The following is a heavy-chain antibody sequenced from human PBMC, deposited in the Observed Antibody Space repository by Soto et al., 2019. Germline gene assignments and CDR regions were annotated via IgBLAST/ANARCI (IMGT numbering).Heavy chain of an antibody. D-gene: IGHD1-20*01. CDR1: GGTFSSYA. CDR3: ASNSLGYYYDGMDV. CDR2: IIPIFGTA. Sequence: GASVKVSCKASGGTFSSYAISWVRQAPGQGLEWMGGIIPIFGTANYAQKFQGRVTITADASTSTAYMELSSLRSDDTAVYYCASNSLGYYYDGMDVWGQGTTVTVSS. V-gene: IGHV1-69*13. J-gene: IGHJ6*02.